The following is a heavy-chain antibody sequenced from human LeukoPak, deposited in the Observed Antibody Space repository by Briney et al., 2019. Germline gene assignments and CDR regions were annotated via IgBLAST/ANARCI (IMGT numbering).Heavy chain of an antibody. CDR1: GGSFSGHY. CDR2: INHSGST. CDR3: ARVRARDDYVWGSYRPRYYYYGMDV. V-gene: IGHV4-34*01. Sequence: SETLSLTCAVYGGSFSGHYWSWIRQPPGKGLEWIGEINHSGSTNYSPSLKSRVTISVGTSKNQFSLKLSSVTAADTAVYYCARVRARDDYVWGSYRPRYYYYGMDVWGQGTTVTVSS. D-gene: IGHD3-16*02. J-gene: IGHJ6*02.